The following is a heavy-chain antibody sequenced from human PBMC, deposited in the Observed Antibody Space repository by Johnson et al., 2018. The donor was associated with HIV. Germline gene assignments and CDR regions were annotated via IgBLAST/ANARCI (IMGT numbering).Heavy chain of an antibody. J-gene: IGHJ3*02. CDR3: ARDGRGLDAFDI. CDR2: ISGSGGST. CDR1: GFTFSSYG. Sequence: QVQLVESGGGVVQPGGSLRLSCAASGFTFSSYGMHWVRQAPGKGLEWVSAISGSGGSTYYADSVKGRFTISRDNAKNSLYLQMNSLRAEDTAVYYCARDGRGLDAFDIWGQGTVVTVSS. D-gene: IGHD3/OR15-3a*01. V-gene: IGHV3-NL1*01.